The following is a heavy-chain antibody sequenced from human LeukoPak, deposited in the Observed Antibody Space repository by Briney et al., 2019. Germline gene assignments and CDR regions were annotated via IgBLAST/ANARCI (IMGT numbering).Heavy chain of an antibody. Sequence: PSETLSLTCTVSGGSISSSSYYWGWIRQPPGKGLEWIGSIYYSGSTYYNPSLKSRVTISVDTSKNQFSLKLSPVTAADTAVYYCARGRFGELFLFDYWGQGTLVTVSS. J-gene: IGHJ4*02. CDR1: GGSISSSSYY. CDR3: ARGRFGELFLFDY. V-gene: IGHV4-39*07. D-gene: IGHD3-10*01. CDR2: IYYSGST.